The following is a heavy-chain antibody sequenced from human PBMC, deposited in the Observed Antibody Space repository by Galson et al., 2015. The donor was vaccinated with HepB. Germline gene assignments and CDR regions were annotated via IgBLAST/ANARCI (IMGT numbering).Heavy chain of an antibody. D-gene: IGHD3-10*01. CDR2: INPNSGGT. J-gene: IGHJ4*02. CDR3: ARERRPTRGITNYFDY. CDR1: GYTFTDYY. V-gene: IGHV1-2*05. Sequence: SVKVSCKASGYTFTDYYMHWVRQAPGQGLEWMGRINPNSGGTNYAQKFQGRVTMTRDTSISTAYMELTRLTSDDTVVYYCARERRPTRGITNYFDYWGQGTLVTVSS.